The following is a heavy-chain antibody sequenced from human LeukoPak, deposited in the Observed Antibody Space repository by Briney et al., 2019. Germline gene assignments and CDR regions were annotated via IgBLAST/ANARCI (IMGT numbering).Heavy chain of an antibody. CDR3: ARGFDY. Sequence: GGSLRLSCGASGFIFSSYWMSWVRQTPEKGLQWVANIKQDGSEKYYADSVKGRFTISRDNAKNSLYLQMNSLRAEDTAVYYCARGFDYWGQGTLVTVSS. CDR2: IKQDGSEK. J-gene: IGHJ4*02. CDR1: GFIFSSYW. V-gene: IGHV3-7*01.